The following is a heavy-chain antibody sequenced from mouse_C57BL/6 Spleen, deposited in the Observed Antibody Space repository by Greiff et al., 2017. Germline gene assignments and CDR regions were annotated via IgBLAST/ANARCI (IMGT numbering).Heavy chain of an antibody. CDR3: ARHYDYVDD. CDR2: LDPSDRST. CDR1: GYTFTSYW. Sequence: QVQLQQPGAELVKPGASVKLSCKASGYTFTSYWMQWVKQRPGQGLEWIGELDPSDRSTNYNQKFKGKATLTVDTSSSTAYMQLSSLTSEDSAVYYCARHYDYVDDWGQGTTLTVSS. D-gene: IGHD2-4*01. J-gene: IGHJ2*01. V-gene: IGHV1-50*01.